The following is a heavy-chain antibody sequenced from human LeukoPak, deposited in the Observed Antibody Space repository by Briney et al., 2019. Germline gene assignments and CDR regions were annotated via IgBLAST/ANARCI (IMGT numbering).Heavy chain of an antibody. CDR3: ARVEFGRLRFLEWSFDY. J-gene: IGHJ4*02. CDR1: GYTFTSYD. CDR2: MNPNIGNT. Sequence: ASVKVSCKASGYTFTSYDINWVRQATGQGLEWMGWMNPNIGNTGYAQKFQGRVTITRNTSISTAYMELSSLRSEDTAVYYCARVEFGRLRFLEWSFDYWGQGTLVTVSS. V-gene: IGHV1-8*03. D-gene: IGHD3-3*01.